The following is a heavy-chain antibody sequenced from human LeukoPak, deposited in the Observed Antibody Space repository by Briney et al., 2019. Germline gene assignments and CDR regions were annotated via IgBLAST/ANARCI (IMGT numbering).Heavy chain of an antibody. CDR1: GFTVSSNY. J-gene: IGHJ3*02. CDR3: ARETGDDAFDI. V-gene: IGHV3-66*01. CDR2: IYTGGST. D-gene: IGHD7-27*01. Sequence: PGGSRRLSCAVSGFTVSSNYMNWVRQAPGKGLEWVSVIYTGGSTYYADSVKGRFTISRDNSKNTLYLQMNSLRTEDTAVYYCARETGDDAFDIWGQGTMVTVSS.